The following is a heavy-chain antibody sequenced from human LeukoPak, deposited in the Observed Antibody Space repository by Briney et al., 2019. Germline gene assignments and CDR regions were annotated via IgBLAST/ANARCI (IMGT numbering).Heavy chain of an antibody. CDR1: GFTFSSYW. Sequence: GGSLRLSCAASGFTFSSYWMHWVRQAPGKGLVWVSRINTDGSSTSYADSVKGRFTISRDNAKNTLYLQMNSLRAEDTAVYYCARVVGLPPYYYYYMDVWGKGTTVTVSS. CDR2: INTDGSST. J-gene: IGHJ6*03. CDR3: ARVVGLPPYYYYYMDV. V-gene: IGHV3-74*01. D-gene: IGHD3-10*01.